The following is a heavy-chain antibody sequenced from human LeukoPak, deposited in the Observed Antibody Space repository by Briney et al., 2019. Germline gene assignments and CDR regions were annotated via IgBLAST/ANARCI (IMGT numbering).Heavy chain of an antibody. J-gene: IGHJ4*02. CDR1: GFTFDDYA. Sequence: GGSLRLSCAASGFTFDDYAMHWVRQAPGKGLEWVAVISYDGSNRYYADSVKGRFTISRDNSKNTLYLQMNSLRAEDTAVYYCARVLRENDFWSGYSLDYWGQGTLVTVSS. CDR3: ARVLRENDFWSGYSLDY. D-gene: IGHD3-3*01. CDR2: ISYDGSNR. V-gene: IGHV3-30*03.